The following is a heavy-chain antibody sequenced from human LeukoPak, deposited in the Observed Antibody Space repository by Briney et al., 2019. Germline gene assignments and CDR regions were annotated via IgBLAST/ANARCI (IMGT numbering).Heavy chain of an antibody. Sequence: GGSLRLSCAASGFTFSSYAMHWVRQAPGKGLEGVAVISYDGSNKYYADSVKGRFTISRDNSKNTVYLQMSSLRADDTAVYYCAKDIGVRTVLGYCSSTSCSIDYWGQGTLVTVSS. V-gene: IGHV3-30-3*01. CDR1: GFTFSSYA. CDR2: ISYDGSNK. D-gene: IGHD2-2*01. CDR3: AKDIGVRTVLGYCSSTSCSIDY. J-gene: IGHJ4*02.